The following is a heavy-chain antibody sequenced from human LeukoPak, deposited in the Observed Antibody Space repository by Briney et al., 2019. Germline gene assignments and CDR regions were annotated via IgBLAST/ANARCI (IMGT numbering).Heavy chain of an antibody. CDR3: ARVGSSSWHYYFDY. Sequence: SETLSLTCTVSGGSVSSGSYYWSWIRQPPGKGLEWNGYIYYSGSTNYNPSLKSRVTISVDTSKNQFSLKLSSVTAADTAVYYCARVGSSSWHYYFDYWGQGTLVTVSS. V-gene: IGHV4-61*01. CDR1: GGSVSSGSYY. CDR2: IYYSGST. D-gene: IGHD6-13*01. J-gene: IGHJ4*02.